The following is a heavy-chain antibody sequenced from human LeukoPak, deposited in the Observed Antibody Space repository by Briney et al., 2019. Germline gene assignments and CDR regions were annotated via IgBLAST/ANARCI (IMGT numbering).Heavy chain of an antibody. Sequence: GGSLRLSCAASGFDFSSNWMHWVRHAPGQGLVWVSRIKGDEISTNYADSVKGRFTISRDIAKNTLYLQMNSPRAEDTGVYYCAKDHYWSIDYWGRGTLVPVSS. CDR3: AKDHYWSIDY. J-gene: IGHJ4*02. D-gene: IGHD3-3*01. V-gene: IGHV3-74*01. CDR2: IKGDEIST. CDR1: GFDFSSNW.